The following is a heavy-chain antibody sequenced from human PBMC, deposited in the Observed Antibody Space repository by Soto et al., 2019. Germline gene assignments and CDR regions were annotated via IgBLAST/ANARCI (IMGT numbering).Heavy chain of an antibody. CDR2: INPNSGGT. Sequence: ASVKVSCKASGYTFTGYYMHWVRQAPGQGPEWMGWINPNSGGTNYAQKFQGWVTMTRDTSISTAYMELSRLRSDDTAVYYCARERYSSGWRYGMDVWGQGTTVTVSS. D-gene: IGHD6-19*01. J-gene: IGHJ6*02. CDR3: ARERYSSGWRYGMDV. CDR1: GYTFTGYY. V-gene: IGHV1-2*04.